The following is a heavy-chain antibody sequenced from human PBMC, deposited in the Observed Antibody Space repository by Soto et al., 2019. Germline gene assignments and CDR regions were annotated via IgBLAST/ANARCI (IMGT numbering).Heavy chain of an antibody. CDR1: GYTFTGYY. V-gene: IGHV1-2*04. D-gene: IGHD3-10*01. Sequence: ASVKVSCKASGYTFTGYYMHWVRQAPGQGLEWMGWINPNSGGTNYAQKFQDWVTMTRDTSISTAYMELSRLRSDDAAAYLCARSGYGSGTYYWPFGYWGQGTRVTVAS. CDR2: INPNSGGT. J-gene: IGHJ4*02. CDR3: ARSGYGSGTYYWPFGY.